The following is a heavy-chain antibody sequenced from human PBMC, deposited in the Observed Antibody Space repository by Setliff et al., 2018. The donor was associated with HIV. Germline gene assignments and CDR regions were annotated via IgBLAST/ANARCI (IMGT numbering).Heavy chain of an antibody. CDR1: GFTFSSYG. V-gene: IGHV3-30*02. CDR3: AKDQVMRPITGYYYGIDV. Sequence: LRLSCVASGFTFSSYGMYWVRQAPGKGLEWVAVIRYDGSNKYYADSVKGRVTISRDNAKNTLYLQMNSLRAEDTAVYYCAKDQVMRPITGYYYGIDVWGQGTTVTVSS. CDR2: IRYDGSNK. D-gene: IGHD2-8*02. J-gene: IGHJ6*02.